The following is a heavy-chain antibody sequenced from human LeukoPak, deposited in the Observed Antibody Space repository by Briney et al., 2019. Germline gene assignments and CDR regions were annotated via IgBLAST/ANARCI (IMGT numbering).Heavy chain of an antibody. J-gene: IGHJ4*02. CDR1: NGSISSDTYF. CDR2: MSSSGIS. D-gene: IGHD3-22*01. V-gene: IGHV4-61*02. CDR3: ARDWQLIPPQYYDQTGPERYYFDY. Sequence: PSETLSLTCTVSNGSISSDTYFWSWIRQPAGKGLEWIGRMSSSGISTYSPSLKSRVTISIDTSRNQFSMNLNSVTAADTAVYYCARDWQLIPPQYYDQTGPERYYFDYWGQGTLVTVSS.